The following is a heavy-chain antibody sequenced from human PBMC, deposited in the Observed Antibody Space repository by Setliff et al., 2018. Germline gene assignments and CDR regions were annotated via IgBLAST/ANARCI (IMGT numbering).Heavy chain of an antibody. Sequence: SETLSLTCTVSGGSISTYYWSWIRQPPGKGLEYIGYVYYSGTANYSPSLKSRVIISVATSKNQFSLNLRSVTAADTAVYYCARGGTFRYFDYWGQGTPVTVSS. CDR2: VYYSGTA. CDR1: GGSISTYY. D-gene: IGHD5-12*01. CDR3: ARGGTFRYFDY. J-gene: IGHJ4*02. V-gene: IGHV4-59*01.